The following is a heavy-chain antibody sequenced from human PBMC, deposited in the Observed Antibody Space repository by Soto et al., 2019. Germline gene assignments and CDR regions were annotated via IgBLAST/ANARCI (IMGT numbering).Heavy chain of an antibody. D-gene: IGHD6-13*01. CDR3: ARQIREEGIAARPPNDAFDI. Sequence: EVQLVQSGAEVKKPGESLKISCKGSGYSFTSYWIGWVRQMPGKGLEVMGIIYPGDSDTRYSPSFQGQVTISADKSISTAYLQWSSLKASDTAMYYCARQIREEGIAARPPNDAFDIWGQGTMVTVSS. CDR2: IYPGDSDT. J-gene: IGHJ3*02. V-gene: IGHV5-51*01. CDR1: GYSFTSYW.